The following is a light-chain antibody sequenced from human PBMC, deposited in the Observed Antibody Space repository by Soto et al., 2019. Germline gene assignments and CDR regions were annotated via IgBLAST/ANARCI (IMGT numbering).Light chain of an antibody. J-gene: IGLJ1*01. CDR1: SSDVGSFDS. CDR2: EGH. V-gene: IGLV2-23*01. CDR3: CLYVGATTYV. Sequence: QSALTQPASVSGSPGQPITISCTGTSSDVGSFDSVAWYQHNPGKAPKLMIYEGHKRPSGVPDRFSGSTSVNTASLTISGLQTDDEADYYCCLYVGATTYVFGTGTKVTVL.